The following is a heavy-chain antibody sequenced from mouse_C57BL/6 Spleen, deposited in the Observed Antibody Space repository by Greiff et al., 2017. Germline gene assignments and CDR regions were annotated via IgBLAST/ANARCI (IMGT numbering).Heavy chain of an antibody. J-gene: IGHJ2*01. CDR3: ARSDYYYGSSSYYFDY. Sequence: VQLQQSGAELVKPGASVKLSCKASGYTFTSYWMHWVKQRPGQGLEWIGMIHPNSGSTNYNEKFKSKATLTVDKSSSTAYMQLSSLTSEDSAVYYCARSDYYYGSSSYYFDYWGQGTTLTVSS. CDR1: GYTFTSYW. V-gene: IGHV1-64*01. D-gene: IGHD1-1*01. CDR2: IHPNSGST.